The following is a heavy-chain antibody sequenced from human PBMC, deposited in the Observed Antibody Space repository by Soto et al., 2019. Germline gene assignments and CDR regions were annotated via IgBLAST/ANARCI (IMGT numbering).Heavy chain of an antibody. Sequence: EVHLVESRGGLVQPGGSLRLSCAASGFTFSSYSLNWVRQAPGKGLEWVSYITSSGTTVYYADSVRGRFTISRDNAKNSLYLQMNSPRDDDTAVYYCARGSSNWAYYFDFWGQGTLVTVSS. D-gene: IGHD6-13*01. CDR2: ITSSGTTV. J-gene: IGHJ4*02. V-gene: IGHV3-48*02. CDR3: ARGSSNWAYYFDF. CDR1: GFTFSSYS.